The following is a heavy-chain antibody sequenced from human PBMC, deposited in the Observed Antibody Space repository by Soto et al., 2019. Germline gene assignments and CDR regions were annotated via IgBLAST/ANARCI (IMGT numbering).Heavy chain of an antibody. V-gene: IGHV1-18*01. J-gene: IGHJ4*02. D-gene: IGHD3-22*01. CDR1: GYTFTNYG. CDR2: ISADNGHT. CDR3: ARAFYYYDSSGYPDY. Sequence: ASVKVSFKASGYTFTNYGISWLRQAPGQGLEWMGWISADNGHTNYAQKLQGRVTMTTETSTTTAYMELRSLRSDDTALYYCARAFYYYDSSGYPDYWGQGTLVTVSS.